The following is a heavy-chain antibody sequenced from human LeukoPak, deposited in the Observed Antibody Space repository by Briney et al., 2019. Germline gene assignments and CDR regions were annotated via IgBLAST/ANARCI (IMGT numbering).Heavy chain of an antibody. D-gene: IGHD5-12*01. CDR3: ASNSGYGVHYYYYMDV. J-gene: IGHJ6*03. V-gene: IGHV3-48*03. CDR1: GFIFSVYE. Sequence: GGSLRLSCAASGFIFSVYEMNWVRQAPGKGLEWVSYISSSGSTIYYADSVKGRFTISRDNAKNSLYLQMNSLSAEDTAVYYCASNSGYGVHYYYYMDVWGKGTTVTISS. CDR2: ISSSGSTI.